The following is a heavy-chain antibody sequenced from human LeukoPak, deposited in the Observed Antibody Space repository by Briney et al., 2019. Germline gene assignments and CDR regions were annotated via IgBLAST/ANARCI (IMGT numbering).Heavy chain of an antibody. J-gene: IGHJ5*02. CDR1: GYSINSAYY. V-gene: IGHV4-38-2*01. CDR2: MYHSGIT. CDR3: ARLTPGKNWFDP. D-gene: IGHD3-10*01. Sequence: PSETLSRTCAVSGYSINSAYYWGWIRQPPGKGLEWIGSMYHSGITYYNPSLTSRVTISVDTSKNQFSLKLNSVTAADTAVYYCARLTPGKNWFDPWGQGTLVTVSS.